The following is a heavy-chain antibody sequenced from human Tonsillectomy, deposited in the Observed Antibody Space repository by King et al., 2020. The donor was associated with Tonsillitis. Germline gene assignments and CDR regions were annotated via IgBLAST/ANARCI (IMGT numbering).Heavy chain of an antibody. J-gene: IGHJ4*02. CDR2: IIPMFGTE. CDR1: GGTFSNYA. Sequence: VQLVESGAEVKKPGSSVKVSCKASGGTFSNYAINWVRQAPGQGLEWMGGIIPMFGTENYAQKFQGRVTITADESTSTAYMELSSLRSDDTAVYYCARETATIIDYWGQGTLVTVSS. D-gene: IGHD5-12*01. CDR3: ARETATIIDY. V-gene: IGHV1-69*01.